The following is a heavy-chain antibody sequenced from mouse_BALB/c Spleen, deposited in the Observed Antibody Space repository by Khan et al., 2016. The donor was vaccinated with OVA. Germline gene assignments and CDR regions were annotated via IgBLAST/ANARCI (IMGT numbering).Heavy chain of an antibody. CDR2: IWGDGST. D-gene: IGHD2-14*01. CDR1: GFSLKNYG. J-gene: IGHJ2*01. Sequence: QMQLEESGPGLAAPSQSLSITCTVSGFSLKNYGVSWVRQPPGKGLEWLGVIWGDGSTNYHSALISRLSISNDNSKSQVFLKLNSLQIDDTATYYCVKLYYDRYLYFDYWGQGTTLTVSS. CDR3: VKLYYDRYLYFDY. V-gene: IGHV2-3*01.